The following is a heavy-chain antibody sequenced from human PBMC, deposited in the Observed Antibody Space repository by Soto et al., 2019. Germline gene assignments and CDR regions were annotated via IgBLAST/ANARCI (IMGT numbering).Heavy chain of an antibody. CDR2: IYHSGST. J-gene: IGHJ5*02. CDR3: ARRSGKLGMVGYGGTGWFDP. CDR1: GGSISSGGYS. D-gene: IGHD4-17*01. Sequence: QLQLQESGSGLVKPSQTLSLTCAVSGGSISSGGYSWSWIRQPPGKGLEWIGYIYHSGSTYYNPSPKGRVTIAVDRSKNPVSLKLSSVTAADTAVYYRARRSGKLGMVGYGGTGWFDPWGQGTLVTVSS. V-gene: IGHV4-30-2*01.